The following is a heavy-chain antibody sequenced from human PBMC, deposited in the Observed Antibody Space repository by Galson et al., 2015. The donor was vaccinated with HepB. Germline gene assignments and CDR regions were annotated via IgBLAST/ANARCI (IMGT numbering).Heavy chain of an antibody. D-gene: IGHD2-15*01. J-gene: IGHJ3*02. Sequence: SGAEVKKPGESLKISCKGSGYSFTSYWIGWVRQMPGKGLEWMGIIYPGDSDTRYSPSFQGQVTISADKSISTAYLQWSSLKASDTAMYYCARQVVVVAATLRAFDIWGQGTMVTVSS. CDR2: IYPGDSDT. CDR3: ARQVVVVAATLRAFDI. CDR1: GYSFTSYW. V-gene: IGHV5-51*01.